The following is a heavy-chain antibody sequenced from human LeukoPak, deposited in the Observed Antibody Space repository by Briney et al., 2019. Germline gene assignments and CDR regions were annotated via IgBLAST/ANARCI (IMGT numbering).Heavy chain of an antibody. CDR3: AKDTPDSSAYYLEN. CDR1: GGSFSGYH. Sequence: TPSETLSLTCVVYGGSFSGYHWSWIRQSPGKGLEWIGEINHRGSTNYNPSLKRRVTMSLDTSKNQFSLKLSSVTAADTAVYYCAKDTPDSSAYYLENWGQGTLVTVSS. J-gene: IGHJ4*02. CDR2: INHRGST. D-gene: IGHD3-22*01. V-gene: IGHV4-34*01.